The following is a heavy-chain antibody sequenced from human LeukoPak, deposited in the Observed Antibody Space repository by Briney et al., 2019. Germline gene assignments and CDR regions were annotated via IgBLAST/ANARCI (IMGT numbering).Heavy chain of an antibody. CDR3: ARNSGWYGDS. Sequence: PGESLRLSCAASGFTFSTYAMHWVRQAPGKGLEWVAVISYDGSSKYYADSVKGRFTISRDNSKNTLYLQMNSLRAEDTAVYYCARNSGWYGDSWGQGTLVTVSS. V-gene: IGHV3-30*04. CDR1: GFTFSTYA. J-gene: IGHJ5*01. CDR2: ISYDGSSK. D-gene: IGHD6-19*01.